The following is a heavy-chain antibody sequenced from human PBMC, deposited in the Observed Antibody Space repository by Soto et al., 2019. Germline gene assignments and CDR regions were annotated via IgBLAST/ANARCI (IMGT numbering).Heavy chain of an antibody. CDR3: ARRMTWSLWCFDL. J-gene: IGHJ2*01. V-gene: IGHV1-8*01. CDR1: GYTFKDYD. D-gene: IGHD3-3*01. Sequence: QVQLLQSGAEVKKPETSVRVSCRASGYTFKDYDINWVRRAPGQGLEWMGWMNPNSGNTAYARKFHDRITMTRSVSVRTAFMELSSLTPEDTAVYYCARRMTWSLWCFDLWGSGTQVTVSS. CDR2: MNPNSGNT.